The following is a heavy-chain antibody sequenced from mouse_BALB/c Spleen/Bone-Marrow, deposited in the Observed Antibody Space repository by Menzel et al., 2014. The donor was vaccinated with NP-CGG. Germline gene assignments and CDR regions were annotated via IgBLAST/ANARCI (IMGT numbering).Heavy chain of an antibody. CDR2: IWSGGST. CDR3: ARTTLYKGYFDY. D-gene: IGHD1-3*01. Sequence: QVQLKESGPGLVQPSQSLSITCTVSGFSLTSYGVHWVRQSPGKGLEWLGVIWSGGSTDYNAAFISRLSISKDNSKCQVFFKMNRLQADDTAIYYCARTTLYKGYFDYWGQGTTLTVSS. J-gene: IGHJ2*01. CDR1: GFSLTSYG. V-gene: IGHV2-4-1*01.